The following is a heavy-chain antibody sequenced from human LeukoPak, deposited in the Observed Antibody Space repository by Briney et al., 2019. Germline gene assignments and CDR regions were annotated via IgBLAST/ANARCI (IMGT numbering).Heavy chain of an antibody. CDR2: IYYSGST. J-gene: IGHJ2*01. V-gene: IGHV4-39*07. D-gene: IGHD2-2*01. CDR3: ARDAVVPAAMRAPHWYFDL. Sequence: PSETLSLTCTVSGGSISSSSYYWGWIRQPPGKGLEWIGSIYYSGSTYYNPSLKSRVTISVDTSKNQFSLKLSSVTAADTAVYYCARDAVVPAAMRAPHWYFDLWGRGTLITVSS. CDR1: GGSISSSSYY.